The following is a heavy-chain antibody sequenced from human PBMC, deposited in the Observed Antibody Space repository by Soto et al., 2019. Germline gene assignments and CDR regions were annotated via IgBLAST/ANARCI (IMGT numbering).Heavy chain of an antibody. CDR2: IDPSGGGT. CDR1: GFNFRSFY. Sequence: QVQLVQSGAEVRKPGASVRLSCKASGFNFRSFYIHWLRQAPGQGLEWMGVIDPSGGGTIYSQRLQGRVTRSRAAAASTVFMDLSSLTSEDTAVYFCARDALTISGETVIPYFFDYWGQGTRVTVS. D-gene: IGHD3-3*01. CDR3: ARDALTISGETVIPYFFDY. J-gene: IGHJ4*02. V-gene: IGHV1-46*03.